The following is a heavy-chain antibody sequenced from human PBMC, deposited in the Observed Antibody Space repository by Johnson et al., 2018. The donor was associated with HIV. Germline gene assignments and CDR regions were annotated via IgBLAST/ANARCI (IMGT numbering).Heavy chain of an antibody. CDR1: GFTVSSNY. CDR2: IYSGGST. D-gene: IGHD4-23*01. Sequence: AQLVESGGGLVQPGGSLRLSCAASGFTVSSNYMSWVRQAPGKGLEWVSVIYSGGSTYYADSVKGRFTISRDNSKNTLYLQMNSLRAEDTAVYYCARDPTTVVAFDAFDIWGQGTMVTVSS. CDR3: ARDPTTVVAFDAFDI. J-gene: IGHJ3*02. V-gene: IGHV3-66*02.